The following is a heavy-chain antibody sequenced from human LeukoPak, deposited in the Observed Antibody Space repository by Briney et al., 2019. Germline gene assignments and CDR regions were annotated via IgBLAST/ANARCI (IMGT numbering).Heavy chain of an antibody. V-gene: IGHV3-9*01. Sequence: GGSLRLSCAASGFTFDDYAMHWVRQAPGKGLEWVSGISWNSGSIGYADSVKGRFTISRDNAKNSLYLQMNSLRAEDTALYYCAKGGYYLAYFDYWGQGTLVTVSS. CDR1: GFTFDDYA. CDR2: ISWNSGSI. D-gene: IGHD2-8*01. CDR3: AKGGYYLAYFDY. J-gene: IGHJ4*02.